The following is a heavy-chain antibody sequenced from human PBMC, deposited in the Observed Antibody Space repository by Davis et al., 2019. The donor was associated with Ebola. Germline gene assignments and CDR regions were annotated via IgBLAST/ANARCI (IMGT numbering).Heavy chain of an antibody. CDR1: GYSISSGYY. CDR2: IYHTGST. Sequence: SETLSLTCSVSGYSISSGYYWGWIRQPPGKGLEWIANIYHTGSTYYNPSLKSRVTISVDTSKNQFSLRLSSVTAADTAVYYCARGGPTVTAYVKFDFWGQGTLVTVSS. CDR3: ARGGPTVTAYVKFDF. D-gene: IGHD4-17*01. J-gene: IGHJ4*02. V-gene: IGHV4-38-2*02.